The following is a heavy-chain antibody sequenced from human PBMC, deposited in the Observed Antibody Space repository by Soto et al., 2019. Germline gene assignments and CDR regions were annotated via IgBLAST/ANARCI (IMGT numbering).Heavy chain of an antibody. CDR1: GGSFRSYF. CDR3: ARRFCSDSYCSYFDY. CDR2: INHSGIT. V-gene: IGHV4-34*10. D-gene: IGHD2-15*01. J-gene: IGHJ4*02. Sequence: SVTLSLTCAVYGGSFRSYFWSWIRQPPGKGLEWIGEINHSGITSYSPSLGSRVTTSVDTPKNQFSLRLRSVTAADTAIYYCARRFCSDSYCSYFDYWGRGTLVTVSS.